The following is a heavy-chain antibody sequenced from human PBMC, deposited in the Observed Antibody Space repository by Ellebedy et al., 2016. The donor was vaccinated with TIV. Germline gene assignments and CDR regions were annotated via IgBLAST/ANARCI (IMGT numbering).Heavy chain of an antibody. V-gene: IGHV1-46*01. CDR2: LTPTGGST. CDR3: AREGSLYGEYGNRFDP. Sequence: AASVKVSCKASASTLTTYYMHWVRQAPGHGLEWMGILTPTGGSTSYAQKFQGRVTMTRDTSTSTVYMELSSLRSEDTAVYYCAREGSLYGEYGNRFDPWGQGTLVTVSS. J-gene: IGHJ5*02. CDR1: ASTLTTYY. D-gene: IGHD4-17*01.